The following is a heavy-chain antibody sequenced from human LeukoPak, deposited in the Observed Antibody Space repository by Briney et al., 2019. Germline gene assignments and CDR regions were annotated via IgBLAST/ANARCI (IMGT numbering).Heavy chain of an antibody. Sequence: ASVKLSCKASGGTFSSYAISWVRQAPGQGLEWMGGIIPIFGTANYAQKFQGRVTITADESTSTAYMELSSLRSEDTAVYYCARDLTQSAPDYYGSGSFDYWGQGTLVTVSS. V-gene: IGHV1-69*13. D-gene: IGHD3-10*01. CDR3: ARDLTQSAPDYYGSGSFDY. J-gene: IGHJ4*02. CDR1: GGTFSSYA. CDR2: IIPIFGTA.